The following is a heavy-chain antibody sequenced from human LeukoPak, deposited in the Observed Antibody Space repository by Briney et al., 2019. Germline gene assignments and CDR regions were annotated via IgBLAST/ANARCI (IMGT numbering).Heavy chain of an antibody. Sequence: SETLSLTCTVSGGSISSYYWSWIRQPAAKGLEWIGRIYTSGSTNCNPSLKSRVTMSVDTSKNQFSLKLSSVTAADTAVYYCARVRTTGWFDPWGQGTLVTVSS. V-gene: IGHV4-4*07. CDR1: GGSISSYY. CDR2: IYTSGST. D-gene: IGHD4-17*01. J-gene: IGHJ5*02. CDR3: ARVRTTGWFDP.